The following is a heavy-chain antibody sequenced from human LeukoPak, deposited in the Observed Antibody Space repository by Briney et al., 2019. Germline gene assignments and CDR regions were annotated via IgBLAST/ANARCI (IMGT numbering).Heavy chain of an antibody. D-gene: IGHD6-13*01. CDR2: IYTSGST. V-gene: IGHV4-61*02. CDR3: AREEAAASLGVGY. J-gene: IGHJ4*02. Sequence: SETLSLTCTVSGGSISSGSYYWSWIRQPAGKGLEWIGRIYTSGSTNYNPSLKSRVTISVDTSKNQFSLKLSSVTAADTAVYYCAREEAAASLGVGYWGQGTLVTVSS. CDR1: GGSISSGSYY.